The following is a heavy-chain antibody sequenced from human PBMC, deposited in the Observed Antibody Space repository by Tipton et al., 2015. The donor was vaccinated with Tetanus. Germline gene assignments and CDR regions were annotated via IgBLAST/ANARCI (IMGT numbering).Heavy chain of an antibody. CDR1: GGSITSDNHY. Sequence: LRLSCAVSGGSITSDNHYWSWIRQPPGKGLESIGYIYYSGSTYYNPSLKSRVTISVDTSKNQFSLRLSSVTAADTAVYYCARDHGITWGGMGYYYGMDVWGQGTTVTVSS. CDR3: ARDHGITWGGMGYYYGMDV. CDR2: IYYSGST. V-gene: IGHV4-30-4*08. J-gene: IGHJ6*02. D-gene: IGHD3-16*01.